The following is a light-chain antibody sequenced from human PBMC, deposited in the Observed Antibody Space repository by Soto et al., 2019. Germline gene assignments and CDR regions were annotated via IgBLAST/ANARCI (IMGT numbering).Light chain of an antibody. CDR2: AAS. CDR1: QSIGTY. CDR3: QQTYTTPNT. V-gene: IGKV1-39*01. Sequence: DIQMTQSPSSLSASVGVRVTITCRASQSIGTYLNWYHQKPGQPPKLLIYAASSLQSGVPSRFSGSASGTDFTLTISSLQPADFATYFCQQTYTTPNTFGGGTKVEIK. J-gene: IGKJ4*01.